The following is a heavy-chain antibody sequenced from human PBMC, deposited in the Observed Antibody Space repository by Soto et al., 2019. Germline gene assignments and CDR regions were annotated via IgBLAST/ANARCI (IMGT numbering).Heavy chain of an antibody. D-gene: IGHD3-9*01. J-gene: IGHJ4*02. Sequence: SVKGRFTISRDNSKNTLYLQMNSLRAEDTAVYYCARGGHQDYDINYWGQGTLVTVSS. CDR3: ARGGHQDYDINY. V-gene: IGHV3-30*07.